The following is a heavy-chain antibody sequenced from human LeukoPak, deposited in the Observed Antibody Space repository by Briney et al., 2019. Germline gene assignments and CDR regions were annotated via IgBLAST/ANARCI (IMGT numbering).Heavy chain of an antibody. V-gene: IGHV1-2*02. CDR1: GYTFTSYG. D-gene: IGHD3-10*01. CDR3: ARAGRLWFGELLFDY. Sequence: ASVKVSCKASGYTFTSYGISGVQQAPGQGLGWMGCINPNSGSTNYAQKYQGRVTMTRDTSISTAYMELSRLRSDDTAVYYCARAGRLWFGELLFDYWGQGTLVTVSS. CDR2: INPNSGST. J-gene: IGHJ4*02.